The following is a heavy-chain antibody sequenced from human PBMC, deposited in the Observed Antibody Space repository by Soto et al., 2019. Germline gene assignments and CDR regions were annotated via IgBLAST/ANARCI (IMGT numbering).Heavy chain of an antibody. CDR2: ISYDGSNK. V-gene: IGHV3-30*18. J-gene: IGHJ6*02. Sequence: QVQLVESGGGVVQPGRSLRLSCAASGFTFSSYGMHWVRQAPGKGLEWVAVISYDGSNKYYADSVKGRFTISRDNSKNTLYLEMNSLRAEDTAVYYCAKDLLGPGRAYGMDVWGQGNTVTVSS. CDR3: AKDLLGPGRAYGMDV. CDR1: GFTFSSYG. D-gene: IGHD7-27*01.